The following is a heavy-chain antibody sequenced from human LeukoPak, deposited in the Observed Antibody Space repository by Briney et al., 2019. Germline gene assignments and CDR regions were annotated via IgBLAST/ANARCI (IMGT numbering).Heavy chain of an antibody. CDR2: IIPIFGTA. CDR1: GGTFSSYA. D-gene: IGHD2-15*01. V-gene: IGHV1-69*13. Sequence: GASVKVSCKASGGTFSSYAISWVRQAPGQGLEWMGGIIPIFGTANYAQKFQGRVTITADESTSTAYMELSSLRSEDTAVYYCARDSWPYRIYYYYGMDVWGQGTTVTVSS. J-gene: IGHJ6*02. CDR3: ARDSWPYRIYYYYGMDV.